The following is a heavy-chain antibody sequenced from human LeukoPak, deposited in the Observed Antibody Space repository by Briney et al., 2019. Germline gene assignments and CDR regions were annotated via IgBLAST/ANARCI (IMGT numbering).Heavy chain of an antibody. CDR1: GASISSSTDY. V-gene: IGHV4-39*07. D-gene: IGHD2-2*01. J-gene: IGHJ6*03. Sequence: PSETLSLTCTVSGASISSSTDYWGWIRQPPGKGLEWIANIYYSGSTYYNPSLKSRVTISVDTSKNQFSLKLSSVTAADTAMYYCARDRRSGYCSSTSCYEATNMDVWGKGTTVTISS. CDR3: ARDRRSGYCSSTSCYEATNMDV. CDR2: IYYSGST.